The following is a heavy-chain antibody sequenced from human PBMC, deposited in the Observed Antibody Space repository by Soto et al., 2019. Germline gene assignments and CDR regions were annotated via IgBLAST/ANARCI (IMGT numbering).Heavy chain of an antibody. CDR3: ERGIAVVPAALHT. CDR2: IYYSGST. CDR1: GGSISSGGYY. J-gene: IGHJ5*02. V-gene: IGHV4-31*03. Sequence: TSETLSLTCTVSGGSISSGGYYWSWIRQHPGKGLEWIGYIYYSGSTYYNPSLKSRVTISVDTSKNQFSLKLSSVTAADTAVYYCERGIAVVPAALHTWGQGTLVTVS. D-gene: IGHD2-2*01.